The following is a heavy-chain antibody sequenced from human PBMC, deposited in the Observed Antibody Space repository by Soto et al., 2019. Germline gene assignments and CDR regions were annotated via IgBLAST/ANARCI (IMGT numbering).Heavy chain of an antibody. CDR2: INPNSGGT. CDR3: ARADHYYGSGSYLDY. J-gene: IGHJ4*02. D-gene: IGHD3-10*01. CDR1: GYTFTGYH. Sequence: ASVKVSCKASGYTFTGYHMHWVRQAPGQGLEWMGWINPNSGGTNYAQKFQGRVTMTRDTSISTAYMELSRLRSDDTAVYYCARADHYYGSGSYLDYWGQGTLVTVSS. V-gene: IGHV1-2*02.